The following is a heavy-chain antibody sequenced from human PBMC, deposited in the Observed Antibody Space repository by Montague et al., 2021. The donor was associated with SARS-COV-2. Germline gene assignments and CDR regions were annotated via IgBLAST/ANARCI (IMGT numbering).Heavy chain of an antibody. CDR3: AGGLWFGELLSLYYYYGMDV. J-gene: IGHJ6*02. V-gene: IGHV6-1*01. CDR2: TYYRSKWYN. D-gene: IGHD3-10*01. Sequence: CAISGDSVSSNRAAWNWIRQSPSRGLEWLGRTYYRSKWYNDYAVSVKSRITINPDTSKNQFSLQLNSVTPEDTAVYYCAGGLWFGELLSLYYYYGMDVCGQGTTVTVSS. CDR1: GDSVSSNRAA.